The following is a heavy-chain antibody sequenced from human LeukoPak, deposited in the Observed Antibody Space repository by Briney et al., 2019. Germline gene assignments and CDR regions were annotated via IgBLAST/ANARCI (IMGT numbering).Heavy chain of an antibody. D-gene: IGHD4-17*01. CDR1: GFTFSSYW. CDR2: IRYDGSNK. CDR3: AKDHLFYGDYEGGYFDL. Sequence: GGSLRLSCAASGFTFSSYWMRWVRQAPGKGLEWVAFIRYDGSNKYHADSVRGGFTISRDNPKNTLYLQMNSLRAEDTAVYYCAKDHLFYGDYEGGYFDLWGRGTLVTVSS. J-gene: IGHJ2*01. V-gene: IGHV3-30*02.